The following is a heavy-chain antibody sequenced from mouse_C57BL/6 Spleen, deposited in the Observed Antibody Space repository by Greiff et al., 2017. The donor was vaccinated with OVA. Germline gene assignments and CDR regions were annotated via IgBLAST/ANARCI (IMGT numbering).Heavy chain of an antibody. Sequence: QVQLQQSDAELVKPGASVKISCKVSGYTFTDHPIHWMKQRPEQGLEWIGYIYPRDGSTKYNEKFKGKATLTADKSSSTAYMQLNSLTSEDSAVYFCARNRLYYYGSSPYYFDYWGQGTTLTVSS. D-gene: IGHD1-1*01. CDR1: GYTFTDHP. CDR3: ARNRLYYYGSSPYYFDY. J-gene: IGHJ2*01. CDR2: IYPRDGST. V-gene: IGHV1-78*01.